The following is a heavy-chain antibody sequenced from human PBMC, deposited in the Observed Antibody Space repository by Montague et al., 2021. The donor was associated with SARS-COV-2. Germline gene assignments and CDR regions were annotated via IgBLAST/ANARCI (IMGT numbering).Heavy chain of an antibody. J-gene: IGHJ3*02. CDR3: ARVGRGSSWYEVAFDI. CDR1: GGSISRYS. Sequence: SETLSPTCTVSGGSISRYSWTWIRQPPGKGLEWIGYIYNSGSTNXNPSLTSRVTISVDTSKNQFSLKLSPVAAADTAVYYCARVGRGSSWYEVAFDIWGQGTMVTVSS. V-gene: IGHV4-59*01. D-gene: IGHD6-13*01. CDR2: IYNSGST.